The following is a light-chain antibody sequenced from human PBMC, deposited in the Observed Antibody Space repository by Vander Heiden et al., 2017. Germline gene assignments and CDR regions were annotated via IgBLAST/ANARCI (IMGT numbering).Light chain of an antibody. CDR3: QQEDSTPRT. Sequence: DIVMTQSPDSMAVSLGERATINCKSSQSVLYSSNNKNYLAWYQQKPGRPPKLLIYWASTRESGVPDRFSGSGSGTDFTLTISSLQAEDVAVYYCQQEDSTPRTFGQRTKVEIK. CDR1: QSVLYSSNNKNY. J-gene: IGKJ1*01. CDR2: WAS. V-gene: IGKV4-1*01.